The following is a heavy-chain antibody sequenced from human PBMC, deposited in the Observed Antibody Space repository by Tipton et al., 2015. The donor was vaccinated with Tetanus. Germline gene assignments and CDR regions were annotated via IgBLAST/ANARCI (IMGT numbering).Heavy chain of an antibody. Sequence: SLRLSCEVSGFSFSNYKMNWVRQGPGRGLEWVSSISSTSHYINYADSVKGRFTISRDNAKNSLFLEMNSLRADDTAVYYCVSGSALDYWGQGTLVTVSS. CDR3: VSGSALDY. CDR2: ISSTSHYI. D-gene: IGHD6-25*01. V-gene: IGHV3-21*01. J-gene: IGHJ4*02. CDR1: GFSFSNYK.